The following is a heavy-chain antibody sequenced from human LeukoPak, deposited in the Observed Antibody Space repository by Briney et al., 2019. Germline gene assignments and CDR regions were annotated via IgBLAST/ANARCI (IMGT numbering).Heavy chain of an antibody. CDR1: GYTFTGYY. CDR3: ARDVRIVVVVAARVYYYYGMDV. V-gene: IGHV1-2*02. CDR2: INPNSGGT. D-gene: IGHD2-15*01. J-gene: IGHJ6*02. Sequence: ASVKVSCKASGYTFTGYYMHWVRQAPGQGLEWMGWINPNSGGTNYAQKFQGRVTMTRDTSISTAYMELSRLRSDDTAVYYRARDVRIVVVVAARVYYYYGMDVWGQGTTVTVSS.